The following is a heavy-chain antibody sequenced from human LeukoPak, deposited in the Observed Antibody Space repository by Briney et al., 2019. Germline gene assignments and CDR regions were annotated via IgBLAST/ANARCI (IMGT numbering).Heavy chain of an antibody. J-gene: IGHJ5*02. CDR2: ISWNSGSI. CDR3: AKAKYGSGDRFDP. V-gene: IGHV3-9*01. CDR1: GCTFDDYA. D-gene: IGHD3-10*01. Sequence: GGSLRLSCAASGCTFDDYAMHWVRQAPGKGLEWVSGISWNSGSIGYADSVKGRFTISRDNAKNSLYLQMNSLRAEDTALYYCAKAKYGSGDRFDPWGQGTLVTVSS.